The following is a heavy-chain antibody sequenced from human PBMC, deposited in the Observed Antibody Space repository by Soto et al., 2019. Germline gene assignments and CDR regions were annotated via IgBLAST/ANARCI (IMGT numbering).Heavy chain of an antibody. Sequence: EVQLLESGGGLVQPGGSLRLSCAASGFTFSSYAMNWVRQAPGKGLEWVSTISGGGSSTYSADSVKGRFTISRDNSKNTLYLQMNSLRAEDTAVYYCAKCYYDSSGYFFSDNYRYYGMDVWGQGTTVTVSS. CDR2: ISGGGSST. D-gene: IGHD3-22*01. V-gene: IGHV3-23*01. CDR1: GFTFSSYA. CDR3: AKCYYDSSGYFFSDNYRYYGMDV. J-gene: IGHJ6*02.